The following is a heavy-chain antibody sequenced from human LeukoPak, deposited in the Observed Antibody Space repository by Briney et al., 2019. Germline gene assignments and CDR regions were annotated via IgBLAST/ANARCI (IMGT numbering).Heavy chain of an antibody. J-gene: IGHJ3*02. CDR1: GFTFSSYS. Sequence: GGSLRLSCAASGFTFSSYSMNWVRQAPGKGLEWVSSISSSSSYIYYADSVKGRFTFSRDNAKNSLYLQMNSLRAEDTAVYYCARHGLTGSFDIWGQGTMVTVSS. V-gene: IGHV3-21*01. CDR2: ISSSSSYI. D-gene: IGHD7-27*01. CDR3: ARHGLTGSFDI.